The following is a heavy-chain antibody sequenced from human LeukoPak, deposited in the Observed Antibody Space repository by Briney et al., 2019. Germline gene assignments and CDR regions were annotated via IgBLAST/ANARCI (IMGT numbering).Heavy chain of an antibody. CDR2: VDPESGER. J-gene: IGHJ3*02. CDR3: AGGYSYVPDAFDI. V-gene: IGHV1-69-2*01. CDR1: GYTFTDYY. D-gene: IGHD5-18*01. Sequence: GASVKISCKASGYTFTDYYMHWVQQAQGKGHEWMGRVDPESGERIYEAEFLGSVTTIAEKTSNKAPMEQSSLRDEETTVDYCAGGYSYVPDAFDIWGQGTMVTVSS.